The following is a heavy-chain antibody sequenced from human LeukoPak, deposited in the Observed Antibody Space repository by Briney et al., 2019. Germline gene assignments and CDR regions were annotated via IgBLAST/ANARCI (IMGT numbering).Heavy chain of an antibody. CDR2: ISSNGGST. CDR1: GFTFSNYA. CDR3: AREYCRGGRCYAHDAFDI. V-gene: IGHV3-64*01. J-gene: IGHJ3*02. D-gene: IGHD2-15*01. Sequence: GGSLRLSCAASGFTFSNYAMHWGRQAPGKGLEYVSAISSNGGSTYYATSVKGRFTISRDNSKTTLYLQMGSLRAEDLAVYYCAREYCRGGRCYAHDAFDIWGQGTMVTVSS.